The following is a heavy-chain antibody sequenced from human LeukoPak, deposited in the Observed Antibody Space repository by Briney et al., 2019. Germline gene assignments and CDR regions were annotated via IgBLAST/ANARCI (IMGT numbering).Heavy chain of an antibody. D-gene: IGHD3-22*01. CDR3: AKDISSGGANWFDP. CDR1: GASISSYY. J-gene: IGHJ5*02. V-gene: IGHV4-59*12. Sequence: PSETLSLTCTVSGASISSYYWSWIRQPPGKGLEWIGYMYHSGSSNYNPSLKSRVTISVDTSKNELSLKLSSVTAADTAVYYCAKDISSGGANWFDPWGQGTLVTVSS. CDR2: MYHSGSS.